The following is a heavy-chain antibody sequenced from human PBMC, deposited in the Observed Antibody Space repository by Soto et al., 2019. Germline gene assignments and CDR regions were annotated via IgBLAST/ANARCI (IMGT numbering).Heavy chain of an antibody. CDR3: EVRKTGSFFDY. CDR2: ISGSGDST. J-gene: IGHJ4*02. V-gene: IGHV3-23*01. Sequence: PGGSLRLSCAASGFTFRTYAMSWVRQAPGKGLEWVSAISGSGDSTYYTDSVKGRFTISRDNSKNTLYLQMNSLRAEDTAVYYCEVRKTGSFFDYWGQGTLVTVYS. CDR1: GFTFRTYA. D-gene: IGHD1-26*01.